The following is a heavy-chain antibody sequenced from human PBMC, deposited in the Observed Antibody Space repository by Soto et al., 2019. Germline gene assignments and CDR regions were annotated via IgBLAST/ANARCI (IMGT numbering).Heavy chain of an antibody. J-gene: IGHJ6*02. D-gene: IGHD6-13*01. CDR2: IIPIFGTA. V-gene: IGHV1-69*13. CDR3: ARGRRQLGNYYGMDV. CDR1: VGTLSIYY. Sequence: GASVNVSCKASVGTLSIYYISWVRQAPGQGLEWMGGIIPIFGTANYAQKFQGRVTITADESTSTAYMELSSLRSEDTAVYYCARGRRQLGNYYGMDVWGQGTTVTVSS.